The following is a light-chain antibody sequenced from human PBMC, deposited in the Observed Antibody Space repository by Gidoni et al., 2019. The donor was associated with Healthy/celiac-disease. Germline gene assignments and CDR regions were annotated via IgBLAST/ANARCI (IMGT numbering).Light chain of an antibody. CDR3: QQYNNWPPHT. Sequence: EIVLTQSPATLSVSPGERATLSCRASQSVRSNLAWYQQKPGQAPRLLIYGSSTRATGIPARFSGSGSGTEFTLTISSLQSEDFAVYYCQQYNNWPPHTFGQGTKLEIK. CDR2: GSS. CDR1: QSVRSN. J-gene: IGKJ2*01. V-gene: IGKV3-15*01.